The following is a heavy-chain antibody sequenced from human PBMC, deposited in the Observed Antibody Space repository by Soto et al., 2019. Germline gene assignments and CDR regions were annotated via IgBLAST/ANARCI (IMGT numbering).Heavy chain of an antibody. Sequence: ASVKPSCKDSGYTFTSYGISWVRQAPGQGLEWMGWISAYNGNTNYAQKLQGRVTMTTDTSTSTAYMELRSLRSDDTAVYYCARVLTQYQLLPSGYWGQGTLVTVSS. D-gene: IGHD2-2*01. V-gene: IGHV1-18*01. CDR2: ISAYNGNT. CDR1: GYTFTSYG. J-gene: IGHJ4*02. CDR3: ARVLTQYQLLPSGY.